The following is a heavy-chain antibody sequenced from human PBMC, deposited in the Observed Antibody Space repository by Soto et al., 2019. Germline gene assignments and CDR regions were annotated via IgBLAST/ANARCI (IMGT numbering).Heavy chain of an antibody. J-gene: IGHJ6*02. CDR2: ISAYNGNT. Sequence: QVQLVQSGAEVKKPGASVKVSCKASGYTFTSYGISWVRQAPGQGLEWMGWISAYNGNTNYAQKLQGRVTMTTDTSTSTAYMELRSLRSDDTAVYYCARDHGYYYDSSGYYYVNYYYYYGMDVWGQGTTVTVSS. CDR3: ARDHGYYYDSSGYYYVNYYYYYGMDV. CDR1: GYTFTSYG. V-gene: IGHV1-18*01. D-gene: IGHD3-22*01.